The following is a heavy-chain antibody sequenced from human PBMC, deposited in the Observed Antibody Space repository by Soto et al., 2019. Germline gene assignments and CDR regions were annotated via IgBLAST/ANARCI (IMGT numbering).Heavy chain of an antibody. V-gene: IGHV4-39*01. CDR1: GGSISSSSYY. D-gene: IGHD3-16*01. CDR3: ARLGDYYGMDV. Sequence: SETLSLTCTVSGGSISSSSYYWGWIRQPPGKGLEWIGSIYYSGSTYYNPSLKSRVTISVDTSKNQFSLKLSSVTAADTAVYYCARLGDYYGMDVWGQGTTVTVSS. J-gene: IGHJ6*02. CDR2: IYYSGST.